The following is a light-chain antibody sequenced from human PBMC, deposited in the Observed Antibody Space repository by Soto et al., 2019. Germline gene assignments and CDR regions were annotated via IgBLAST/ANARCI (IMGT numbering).Light chain of an antibody. CDR2: RTD. CDR1: SSSIGSNA. Sequence: QSVLTQPPSVSGTPGQRVTISCSGSSSSIGSNAVYWYQQLPGTAPKLLIYRTDQRPSGVPDRFSASKSGTSASLAISGLLSEDEADYYCSSWDDGLSIVMFGGGTKLTVL. CDR3: SSWDDGLSIVM. J-gene: IGLJ3*02. V-gene: IGLV1-47*01.